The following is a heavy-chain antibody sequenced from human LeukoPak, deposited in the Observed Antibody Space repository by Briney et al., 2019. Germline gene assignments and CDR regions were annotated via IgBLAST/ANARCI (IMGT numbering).Heavy chain of an antibody. CDR2: INHSGST. J-gene: IGHJ4*02. CDR1: GGSISSYY. V-gene: IGHV4-34*01. D-gene: IGHD3-22*01. CDR3: ARGSRRAHYYDSSGYPLFDY. Sequence: SETLSLTCTVSGGSISSYYWSWIRQPPGKGLEWIGEINHSGSTNYNPSLKSRVTISVDTSKNQFSLKLSSVTAADTAVYYCARGSRRAHYYDSSGYPLFDYWGQGTLVTVSS.